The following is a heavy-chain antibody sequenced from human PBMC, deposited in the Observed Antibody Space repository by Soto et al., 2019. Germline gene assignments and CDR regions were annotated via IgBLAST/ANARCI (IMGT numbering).Heavy chain of an antibody. J-gene: IGHJ5*02. CDR3: ARVKGYYANWFDP. CDR2: IYYSGST. V-gene: IGHV4-59*01. D-gene: IGHD3-22*01. CDR1: GGSISSYY. Sequence: PSETLSLTCTVSGGSISSYYWSWIRQPPGKGLEWIGYIYYSGSTNYNPSLKSRVTISVDTSKNQFSLKLSSVTAADTAVYYCARVKGYYANWFDPWGQGTLVTVSS.